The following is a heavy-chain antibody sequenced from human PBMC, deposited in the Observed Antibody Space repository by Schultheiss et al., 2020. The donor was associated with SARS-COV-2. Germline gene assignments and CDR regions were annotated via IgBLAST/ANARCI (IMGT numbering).Heavy chain of an antibody. D-gene: IGHD1-26*01. CDR3: ARGQWELLG. CDR2: INHSGST. V-gene: IGHV4-34*09. J-gene: IGHJ4*02. Sequence: SETLSLTCTVSGGSISSYYWSWIRQPPGKGLEWIGEINHSGSTNYNPSLKSLVTISVDTSKNQFSLKLSSVTAADTAVYYCARGQWELLGWGQGTLVTVSS. CDR1: GGSISSYY.